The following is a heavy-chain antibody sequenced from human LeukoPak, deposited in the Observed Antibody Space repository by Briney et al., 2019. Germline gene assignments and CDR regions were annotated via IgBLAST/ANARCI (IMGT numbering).Heavy chain of an antibody. Sequence: SVKVSCKASGGTFSNSAISWVRQAPGRGLEWMGGIIPIFDTTNYAQKFQDRVTITADKSTSTAYMELSSLRSEDTAVYYCARLLKLGTTPWDYYYMDVWGKGTTVTVSS. V-gene: IGHV1-69*06. CDR1: GGTFSNSA. CDR2: IIPIFDTT. D-gene: IGHD1-26*01. CDR3: ARLLKLGTTPWDYYYMDV. J-gene: IGHJ6*03.